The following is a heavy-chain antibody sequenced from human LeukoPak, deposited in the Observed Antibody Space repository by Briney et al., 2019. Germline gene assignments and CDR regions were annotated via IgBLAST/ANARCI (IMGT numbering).Heavy chain of an antibody. Sequence: PSETLSLTCTVSGVSISSSNSYWGWIRQPPGKGLEWIGSIYYSGSTYYNPSLKSRVTISVDTSKNQFSLKLSSVTAADTAVYYCVQTPNSVALKHNWFDPWGQGTLVTVSS. V-gene: IGHV4-39*07. CDR3: VQTPNSVALKHNWFDP. CDR2: IYYSGST. D-gene: IGHD1-1*01. CDR1: GVSISSSNSY. J-gene: IGHJ5*02.